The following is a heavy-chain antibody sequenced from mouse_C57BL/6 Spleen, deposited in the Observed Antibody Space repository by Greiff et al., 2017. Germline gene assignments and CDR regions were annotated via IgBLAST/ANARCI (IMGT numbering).Heavy chain of an antibody. J-gene: IGHJ2*01. CDR3: ARGGVYGSSHYFDY. CDR2: ILPGSGST. V-gene: IGHV1-9*01. CDR1: GYTFTGYW. D-gene: IGHD1-1*01. Sequence: QVQLKQSGAELMKPGASVKLSCKATGYTFTGYWIEWVKQRPGHGLEWIGEILPGSGSTNYNVKVKGKATFTADTSSKTAYMKLSSLTTEDSAIYYCARGGVYGSSHYFDYWGQGTTLTVSS.